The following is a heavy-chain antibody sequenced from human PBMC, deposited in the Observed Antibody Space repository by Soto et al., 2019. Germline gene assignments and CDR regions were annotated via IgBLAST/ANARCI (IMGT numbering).Heavy chain of an antibody. D-gene: IGHD2-15*01. J-gene: IGHJ4*02. CDR1: GGSISSSSYY. V-gene: IGHV4-39*01. CDR2: IYYSGST. CDR3: ARLRWGVAASSY. Sequence: LETLSLTCTVSGGSISSSSYYWGWIRQPPGKGLEWIGSIYYSGSTYYNPSLKSRVTISVDTSKNQFSLKLSSVTAADTAVYYCARLRWGVAASSYWGQGTLVTVSS.